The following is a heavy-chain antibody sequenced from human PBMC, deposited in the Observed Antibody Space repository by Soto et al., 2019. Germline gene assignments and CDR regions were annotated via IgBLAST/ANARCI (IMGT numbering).Heavy chain of an antibody. V-gene: IGHV4-4*02. J-gene: IGHJ6*02. CDR3: ARDSRTRDYDFWSGPATGMDV. Sequence: QVQLQEWGPGLVKPSGTLSLTCAVSGGSISSSNWWSWVRQPPGKGLEWIGEIYHSGSTNYNPSLKSRVTISVDKSKNQFSLKLSSVTAADTAVYYCARDSRTRDYDFWSGPATGMDVWGQGTTVTVSS. D-gene: IGHD3-3*01. CDR1: GGSISSSNW. CDR2: IYHSGST.